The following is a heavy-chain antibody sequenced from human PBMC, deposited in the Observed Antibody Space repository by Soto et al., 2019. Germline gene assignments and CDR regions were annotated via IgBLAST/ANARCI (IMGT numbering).Heavy chain of an antibody. CDR1: GGTFSSYA. V-gene: IGHV1-69*06. J-gene: IGHJ4*02. CDR2: IIPIFGTA. CDR3: ARGDNVDTAMVAGDY. D-gene: IGHD5-18*01. Sequence: GASVKVSCKASGGTFSSYAISWVRQAPGQGLEWMGGIIPIFGTANYAQKFQGRVTITADKSTSTAYMELSSLRSEDTAVYYWARGDNVDTAMVAGDYWGQGTLVTVSS.